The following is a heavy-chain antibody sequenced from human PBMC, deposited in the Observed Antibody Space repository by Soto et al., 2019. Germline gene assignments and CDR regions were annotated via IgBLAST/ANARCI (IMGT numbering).Heavy chain of an antibody. J-gene: IGHJ5*02. CDR3: AKSIAVAAGWSAP. V-gene: IGHV3-30*18. CDR2: ISYDGRNE. Sequence: QAQLVQSGGGVVQPGRSLRLSCVGSGFTFSSYGMHWVRQAPGRGLEWLAFISYDGRNEYYADSEKGRFTISRDNAKNTFFLKRNGRSRGDGAFYYGAKSIAVAAGWSAPWGRGARVTVPS. CDR1: GFTFSSYG. D-gene: IGHD6-19*01.